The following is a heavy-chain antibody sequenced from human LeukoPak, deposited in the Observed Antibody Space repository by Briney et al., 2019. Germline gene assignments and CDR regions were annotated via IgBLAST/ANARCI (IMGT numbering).Heavy chain of an antibody. CDR3: ASLLGIGYFDY. CDR2: IYYSGST. D-gene: IGHD1-26*01. V-gene: IGHV4-39*07. Sequence: SETLSLTCTVSGGSISSSSCYWGWIRQPPGKGLEWIGSIYYSGSTYFNPSLKSRVTISVDTSKNQFSLKLSSVTAADTAVYYCASLLGIGYFDYWGQGTLVTVSS. CDR1: GGSISSSSCY. J-gene: IGHJ4*02.